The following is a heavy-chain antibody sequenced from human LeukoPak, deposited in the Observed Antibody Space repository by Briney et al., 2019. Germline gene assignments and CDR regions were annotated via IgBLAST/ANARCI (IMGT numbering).Heavy chain of an antibody. CDR1: GYTFTGYY. D-gene: IGHD3-22*01. CDR3: ARDKGRITMIVPGY. V-gene: IGHV1-2*02. CDR2: IDPNSGGT. J-gene: IGHJ4*02. Sequence: ASVKVSCKASGYTFTGYYMHWVRQAPGQGLEWMGWIDPNSGGTNYAQKFQGRVTMTRDTSISTAYMELSRLRSDDTAVYYCARDKGRITMIVPGYWGQGTLVTVSS.